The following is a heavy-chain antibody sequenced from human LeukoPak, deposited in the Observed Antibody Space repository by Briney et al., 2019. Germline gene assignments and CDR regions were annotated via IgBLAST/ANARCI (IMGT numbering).Heavy chain of an antibody. V-gene: IGHV3-33*01. Sequence: PGRSLRLSCAASGFTSSSYGMHWVRQAPGKGLEWVAVIWYDGSNKYYADSVKGRFTISRDNSKNTLYLQMNSLRAEDTAVYYCAREFKGYCSSTSCPPRFDPWGQGTLVTVSS. CDR2: IWYDGSNK. D-gene: IGHD2-2*01. CDR1: GFTSSSYG. J-gene: IGHJ5*02. CDR3: AREFKGYCSSTSCPPRFDP.